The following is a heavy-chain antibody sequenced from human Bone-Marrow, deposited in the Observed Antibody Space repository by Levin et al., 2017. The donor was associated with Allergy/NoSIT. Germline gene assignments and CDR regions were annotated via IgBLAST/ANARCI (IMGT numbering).Heavy chain of an antibody. CDR2: ISSRSSAI. Sequence: AGGSLRLSCTASGFTFSDHYMAWIRRAPGKGLEWISYISSRSSAIYYADSVRGRFSISRDDPKRSVYLHMSSLKAEDTAVYYCARIFGSEETFDLWGQGTTVTVSS. D-gene: IGHD2-15*01. CDR1: GFTFSDHY. CDR3: ARIFGSEETFDL. V-gene: IGHV3-11*01. J-gene: IGHJ3*01.